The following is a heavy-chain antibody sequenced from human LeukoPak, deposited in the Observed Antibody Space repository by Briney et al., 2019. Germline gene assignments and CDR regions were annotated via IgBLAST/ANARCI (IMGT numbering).Heavy chain of an antibody. J-gene: IGHJ4*02. CDR3: ARDLFYYDSSGPLDY. CDR1: GFTFSTYA. V-gene: IGHV3-23*01. CDR2: ISNSNGNT. D-gene: IGHD3-22*01. Sequence: GGSLRLSCEASGFTFSTYAMSWVRQAPGKGLEWVSTISNSNGNTYYADSVKGRFTISRDNSKSTLYLQMNSLRAEDTALYYCARDLFYYDSSGPLDYWGQGTLVTVSS.